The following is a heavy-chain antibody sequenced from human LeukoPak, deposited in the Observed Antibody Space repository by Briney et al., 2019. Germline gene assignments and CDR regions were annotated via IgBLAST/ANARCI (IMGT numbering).Heavy chain of an antibody. CDR1: GFIVSDNF. CDR2: IFSGSST. D-gene: IGHD3-10*01. V-gene: IGHV3-53*01. Sequence: GGSLRLSCAASGFIVSDNFMSWVRQAPGKGPEWVSVIFSGSSTYYADSVKGRFTVFRNSSKNMLFLQMNSLRAEDTAVYYCAREDGGEAFDIWGQGTMVTVSS. CDR3: AREDGGEAFDI. J-gene: IGHJ3*02.